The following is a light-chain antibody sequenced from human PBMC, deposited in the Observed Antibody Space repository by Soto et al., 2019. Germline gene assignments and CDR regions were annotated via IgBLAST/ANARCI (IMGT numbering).Light chain of an antibody. J-gene: IGKJ2*01. V-gene: IGKV3-15*01. Sequence: DTVLTQSPATLSVSPGERAAVSCRASQSLSSNLAWYQQKPGQPPRLLIIGASDRVTGIPARFSGSESGTEFTLSISSLQSDYFAVYYCQQYDTFGQGTKLEIK. CDR2: GAS. CDR3: QQYDT. CDR1: QSLSSN.